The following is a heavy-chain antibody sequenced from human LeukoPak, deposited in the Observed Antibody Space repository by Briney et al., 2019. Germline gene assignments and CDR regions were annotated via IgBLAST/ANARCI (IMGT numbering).Heavy chain of an antibody. CDR3: ARGAGPLFDP. Sequence: GGSLRLSCAASGFIFSDHYMSWIRQAPGTGLEWISYITNSGNTMYYADSVKGRFTISRDNAKKSLYLQMNSLRDADTAVYYCARGAGPLFDPWGQGTLVTVSS. CDR1: GFIFSDHY. CDR2: ITNSGNTM. V-gene: IGHV3-11*01. J-gene: IGHJ5*02.